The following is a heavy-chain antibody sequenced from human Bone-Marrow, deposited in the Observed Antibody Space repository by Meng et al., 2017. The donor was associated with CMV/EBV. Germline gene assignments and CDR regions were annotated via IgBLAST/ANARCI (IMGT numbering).Heavy chain of an antibody. D-gene: IGHD6-19*01. CDR2: IYYSGST. CDR1: GGSISSYY. CDR3: AREQQWLVGEGYYYGMDV. V-gene: IGHV4-59*01. Sequence: GSLRLSCIVSGGSISSYYWSWIRQPPGKGLEWIGYIYYSGSTNYNPSLKSRVTISVDTSKNQFSLKLSSVTAADTAVYYCAREQQWLVGEGYYYGMDVWGQGTTVTVSS. J-gene: IGHJ6*02.